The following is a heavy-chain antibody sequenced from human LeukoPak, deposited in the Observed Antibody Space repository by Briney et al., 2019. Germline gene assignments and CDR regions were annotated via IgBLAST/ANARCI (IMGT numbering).Heavy chain of an antibody. D-gene: IGHD6-13*01. Sequence: GASVKVSCKASGYTFSNYAMNWVRQAPGQGLEWMGWINTNTGNPTYAQGFTGRFVFSLDTSVSTAYLQISSLKAEDTAVYYCARGGSSWTGSWFDPWGQGTLVTVSS. J-gene: IGHJ5*02. CDR2: INTNTGNP. CDR3: ARGGSSWTGSWFDP. V-gene: IGHV7-4-1*02. CDR1: GYTFSNYA.